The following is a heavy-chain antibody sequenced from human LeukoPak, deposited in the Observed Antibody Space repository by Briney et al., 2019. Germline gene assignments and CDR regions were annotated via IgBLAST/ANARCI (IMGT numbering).Heavy chain of an antibody. CDR3: ARLRMATNKNFDY. Sequence: PSETLSLTCTVSGGSISSYYWSWIRQPPGKGLEWIGYIYYSGSTYYNPSLKSRVTISVDTSKNQFSLKLSSVTAADTAVYYCARLRMATNKNFDYWGQGTLVTVSS. CDR1: GGSISSYY. CDR2: IYYSGST. D-gene: IGHD5-12*01. V-gene: IGHV4-59*08. J-gene: IGHJ4*02.